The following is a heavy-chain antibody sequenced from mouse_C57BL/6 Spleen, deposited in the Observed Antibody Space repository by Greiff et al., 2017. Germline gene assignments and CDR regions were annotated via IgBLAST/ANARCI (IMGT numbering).Heavy chain of an antibody. CDR2: IYPGDGDT. V-gene: IGHV1-82*01. CDR1: GYAFSSSW. Sequence: VQLQQSGPELVKPGASVKISCKASGYAFSSSWMNWVKQRPGKGLEWIGRIYPGDGDTNYNGKFKGKATLTADKSSSTAYMQLSSLTSEDSAVYFCARWDTTDDYWGQGTTLTVSS. J-gene: IGHJ2*01. CDR3: ARWDTTDDY. D-gene: IGHD1-1*01.